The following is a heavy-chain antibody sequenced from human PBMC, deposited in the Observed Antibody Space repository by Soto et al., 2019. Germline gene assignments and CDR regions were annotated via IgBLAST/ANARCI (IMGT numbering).Heavy chain of an antibody. J-gene: IGHJ6*03. CDR3: ARQDIVVVPAAMPGRSYYYYYMDV. V-gene: IGHV3-21*05. D-gene: IGHD2-2*01. Sequence: GGSLRLSCAASGFTFSSYIMNWVRQAPGKGLEGVAYIRRNGSEIYYVDSVKGRFTISRDNAKNSLYLQMNSLRAEDTAVYYCARQDIVVVPAAMPGRSYYYYYMDVWGKGTTVTVSS. CDR1: GFTFSSYI. CDR2: IRRNGSEI.